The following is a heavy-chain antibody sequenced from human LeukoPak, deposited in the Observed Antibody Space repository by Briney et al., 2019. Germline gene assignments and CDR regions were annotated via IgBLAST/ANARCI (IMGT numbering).Heavy chain of an antibody. D-gene: IGHD6-19*01. CDR2: IIPIFGTA. CDR1: GGTFSSYA. Sequence: SVKVSCKASGGTFSSYAISWVRQAPGQGLEWMGGIIPIFGTANYAQKFQGRVTITADGSTSTAYMELSSLRSEDTAVYYCANLAVAGADFDYWGQGTLVTVSS. J-gene: IGHJ4*02. CDR3: ANLAVAGADFDY. V-gene: IGHV1-69*13.